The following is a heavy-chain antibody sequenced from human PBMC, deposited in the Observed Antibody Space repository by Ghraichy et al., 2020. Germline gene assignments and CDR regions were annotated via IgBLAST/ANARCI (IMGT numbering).Heavy chain of an antibody. CDR2: IYSGGTI. CDR1: GFTVSSNY. J-gene: IGHJ6*02. V-gene: IGHV3-53*01. CDR3: ARTTKTYYYDGLDV. D-gene: IGHD1-14*01. Sequence: GGCRRLSCAASGFTVSSNYMSWVRQAPGKGLEWVSVIYSGGTIYYADSVKGRFTISRDNSKNTLYLQMNSLRVEDTAVYYCARTTKTYYYDGLDVWGQGTTVTVSS.